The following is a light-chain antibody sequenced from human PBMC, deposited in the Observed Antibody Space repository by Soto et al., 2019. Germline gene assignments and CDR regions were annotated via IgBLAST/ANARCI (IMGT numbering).Light chain of an antibody. CDR3: CSYTRRSAPLYV. CDR1: SSDVGAHNY. J-gene: IGLJ1*01. Sequence: QSALTQPASVSGSPGQSITISCTGTSSDVGAHNYVSWYQQHPGNAPKLMIYDVSNRPSGVSNRFSGSKSGNTASLTISGLQAEDEADYYCCSYTRRSAPLYVFGTGTKLTVL. V-gene: IGLV2-14*01. CDR2: DVS.